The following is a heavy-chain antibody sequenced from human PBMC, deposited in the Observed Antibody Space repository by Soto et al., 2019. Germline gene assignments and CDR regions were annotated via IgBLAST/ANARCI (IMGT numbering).Heavy chain of an antibody. D-gene: IGHD6-19*01. CDR2: IYYSGST. V-gene: IGHV4-39*07. CDR3: AKDSSGWYDNWFDP. J-gene: IGHJ5*02. Sequence: SETLSLTCTVSGGSISSSSYYWGWIRQPPGKGLEWIGNIYYSGSTYYDSSLKSRVTISVDTSKNQFSLKLSSVTAADTAVYYCAKDSSGWYDNWFDPWGQGTLVTVSS. CDR1: GGSISSSSYY.